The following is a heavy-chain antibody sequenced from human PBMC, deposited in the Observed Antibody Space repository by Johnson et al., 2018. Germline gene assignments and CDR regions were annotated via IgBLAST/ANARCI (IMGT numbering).Heavy chain of an antibody. V-gene: IGHV4-59*01. J-gene: IGHJ3*01. Sequence: QVQLQESGPSLVKSSETLSLTCSVSGASIRSYYWSWIRQPPGKGLEWIAYIHYSGSTNYNPSLKSRVTMSRDTSKNQLSLRLRSVTDADTAVYYCASGFGYPWDAFDVWGQGTTVTVS. CDR2: IHYSGST. D-gene: IGHD3-10*01. CDR3: ASGFGYPWDAFDV. CDR1: GASIRSYY.